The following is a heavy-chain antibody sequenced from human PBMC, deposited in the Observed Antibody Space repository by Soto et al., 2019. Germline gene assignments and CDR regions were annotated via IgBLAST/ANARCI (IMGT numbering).Heavy chain of an antibody. CDR2: INPRGDYT. CDR1: GSTFTNYN. Sequence: QVQLVQSGAEVKKPGASVKISCKASGSTFTNYNLHWVRQAPGQGLEWMGVINPRGDYTFYAQRCQGRATMTRDTSTSTVYMEVSSLRSAGTGVYYCASVQSYVRGWHVDEYSCDAVDVWGQGTAVTVSS. J-gene: IGHJ6*02. D-gene: IGHD6-19*01. CDR3: ASVQSYVRGWHVDEYSCDAVDV. V-gene: IGHV1-46*01.